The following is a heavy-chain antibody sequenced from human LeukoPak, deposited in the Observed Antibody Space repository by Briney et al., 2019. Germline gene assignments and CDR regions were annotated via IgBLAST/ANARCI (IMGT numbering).Heavy chain of an antibody. V-gene: IGHV3-7*01. J-gene: IGHJ4*02. CDR1: GFTFSSYA. D-gene: IGHD3-22*01. Sequence: GGSLRLSCAASGFTFSSYAMSWVRQAPGKGLEWVANIKQDGSEKYYVDSLKGRFTISRDNAENSLYLQMNSLRAEDTAVYYCARDPGYYYDSSGYSGGYWGQGTLVTVSS. CDR2: IKQDGSEK. CDR3: ARDPGYYYDSSGYSGGY.